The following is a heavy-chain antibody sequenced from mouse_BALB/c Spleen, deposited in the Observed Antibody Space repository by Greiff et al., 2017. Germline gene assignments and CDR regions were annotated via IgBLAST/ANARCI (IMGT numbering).Heavy chain of an antibody. Sequence: VQLQQSGPELVKPGASVKLSCTASGFNIKDTYMHWVKQRPEQGLEWIGRIDPANGNTKYDPKFQGKATITADTSSNTAYLQLSSLTSEDTAVYYCARGFSITTVVATDYWGQGTTLTVSS. J-gene: IGHJ2*01. CDR2: IDPANGNT. CDR1: GFNIKDTY. CDR3: ARGFSITTVVATDY. V-gene: IGHV14-3*02. D-gene: IGHD1-1*01.